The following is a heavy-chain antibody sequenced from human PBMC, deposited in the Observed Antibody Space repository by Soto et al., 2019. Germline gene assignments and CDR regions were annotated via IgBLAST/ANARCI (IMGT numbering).Heavy chain of an antibody. CDR3: ARDRDAVAEPPLYYFAS. V-gene: IGHV3-7*05. D-gene: IGHD6-19*01. CDR1: GFTFSSYW. Sequence: EVQLVESGGGLVQPGGSLRLSCAASGFTFSSYWMSWVRQAPGKGLECVANIKQDGSEKYYVDSVKGRFTISRDNAKNSLYLQMNSLRAEDTAVYYCARDRDAVAEPPLYYFASWGQGTLVTVSS. CDR2: IKQDGSEK. J-gene: IGHJ4*02.